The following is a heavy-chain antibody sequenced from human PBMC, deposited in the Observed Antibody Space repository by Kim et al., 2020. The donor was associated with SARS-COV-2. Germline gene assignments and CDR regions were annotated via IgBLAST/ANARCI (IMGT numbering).Heavy chain of an antibody. D-gene: IGHD3-10*01. Sequence: GGSLRLSCAASGFTFSSYWMSWVRQAPGKGLEWVANIKQDGSEKYYVDSVKGRFTISRDNAKNSLYLQMNSLRAEDTAVYYCARDRGYYGSGQNGAYYYDGMDVWGQGTTVTVSS. J-gene: IGHJ6*02. CDR3: ARDRGYYGSGQNGAYYYDGMDV. V-gene: IGHV3-7*03. CDR2: IKQDGSEK. CDR1: GFTFSSYW.